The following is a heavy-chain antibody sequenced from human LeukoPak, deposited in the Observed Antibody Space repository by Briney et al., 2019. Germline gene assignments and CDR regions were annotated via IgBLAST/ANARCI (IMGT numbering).Heavy chain of an antibody. J-gene: IGHJ5*02. Sequence: GGSLRLSCAASGFTFSSYGMHWVRQAPGKGLEWVAFIRYDGSNKYYADSVKGRFTISRDNSKNTLYLQMNSLRAEDTAVYYCAKWRSITIFGVVISNWFDPWGQGTLVTVSS. CDR1: GFTFSSYG. D-gene: IGHD3-3*01. CDR2: IRYDGSNK. V-gene: IGHV3-30*02. CDR3: AKWRSITIFGVVISNWFDP.